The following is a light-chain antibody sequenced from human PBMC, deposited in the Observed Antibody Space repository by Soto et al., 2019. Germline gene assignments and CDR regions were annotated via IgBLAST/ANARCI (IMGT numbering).Light chain of an antibody. CDR1: QSVSGY. CDR2: DAS. V-gene: IGKV3-11*01. Sequence: ENVLTQSPATLSFSPGERATLSCRASQSVSGYLTWYQQKPGQAPRLLIYDASNRATGIPARFSGSGSGTEFTLTISSLEPEDFAVYYCQQRTNWPLSFTFGPGTKVDIK. CDR3: QQRTNWPLSFT. J-gene: IGKJ3*01.